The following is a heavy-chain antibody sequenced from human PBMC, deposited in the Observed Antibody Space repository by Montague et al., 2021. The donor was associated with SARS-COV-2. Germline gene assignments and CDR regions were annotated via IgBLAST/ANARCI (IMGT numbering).Heavy chain of an antibody. V-gene: IGHV4-61*08. Sequence: SDTLSLTCTVSGGSVSSGGYYWSWIRQPPGKGLEWIGYIYYSGSTNYNLSLKSPVTISLDTSKNQFSLKLTSVTAADTAVYYCARVSLAAAATRSDYWGQGTRVTVSS. CDR2: IYYSGST. D-gene: IGHD6-13*01. CDR3: ARVSLAAAATRSDY. CDR1: GGSVSSGGYY. J-gene: IGHJ4*02.